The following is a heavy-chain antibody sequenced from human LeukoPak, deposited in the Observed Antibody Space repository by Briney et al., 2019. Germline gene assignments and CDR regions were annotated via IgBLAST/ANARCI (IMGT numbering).Heavy chain of an antibody. Sequence: GGSLRLSCAASGFTFSSYWMNWVRQAPGKGLVWVSRIASDGSSTTYADSVKGRFSISRDNAKNTLYLQMHSLRAEDTAVYYCAKARGSAIFNAFDIWGQGTMVTVSS. CDR1: GFTFSSYW. D-gene: IGHD3-16*01. V-gene: IGHV3-74*01. CDR2: IASDGSST. J-gene: IGHJ3*02. CDR3: AKARGSAIFNAFDI.